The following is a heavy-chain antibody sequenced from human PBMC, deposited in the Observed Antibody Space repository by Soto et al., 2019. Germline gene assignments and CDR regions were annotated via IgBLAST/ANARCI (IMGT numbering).Heavy chain of an antibody. J-gene: IGHJ6*01. CDR3: ARDRSWVTYYDFWRGYCPPGYYYYGLDF. CDR2: IIPIFGTA. D-gene: IGHD3-3*01. CDR1: GGTFSSYA. V-gene: IGHV1-69*13. Sequence: ASVKVSSKASGGTFSSYAISWVRQAPGQGLEWMGGIIPIFGTANYAQMFQGRVTITANESTSTAYMELSSLRSEDTAVYYCARDRSWVTYYDFWRGYCPPGYYYYGLDFMGQGTTVTFSS.